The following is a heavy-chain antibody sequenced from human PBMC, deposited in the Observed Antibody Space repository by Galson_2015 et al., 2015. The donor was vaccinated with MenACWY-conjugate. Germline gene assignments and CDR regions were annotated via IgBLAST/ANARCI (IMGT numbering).Heavy chain of an antibody. J-gene: IGHJ4*01. CDR1: GYTFTHYG. D-gene: IGHD6-13*01. CDR2: ISGNGGAP. CDR3: AGGFVTSSWRFDS. Sequence: SVKVSCKASGYTFTHYGLTWMRQAPGRGVEGLGRISGNGGAPTYAPMFQGRLNWTTNTSTKPAYMEMRSLQFDDTAIYYCAGGFVTSSWRFDSWGQGTLLIVSS. V-gene: IGHV1-18*01.